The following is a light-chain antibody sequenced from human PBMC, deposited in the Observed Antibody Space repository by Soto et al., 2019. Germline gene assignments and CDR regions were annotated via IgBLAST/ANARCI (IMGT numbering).Light chain of an antibody. CDR1: QGISNY. Sequence: IRMTQSPSSLSASTGDRVTITCRASQGISNYLNWYQQKPGKAPNLLIYIASNLHSGVPSRFSGSGSGTDFTLTISSLQPEDFATYYCQQSYSTPYTFGQGTKVDIK. J-gene: IGKJ2*01. V-gene: IGKV1-39*01. CDR3: QQSYSTPYT. CDR2: IAS.